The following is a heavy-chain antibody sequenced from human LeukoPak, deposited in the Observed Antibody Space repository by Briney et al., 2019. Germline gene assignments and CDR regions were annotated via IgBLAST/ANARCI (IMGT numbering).Heavy chain of an antibody. J-gene: IGHJ4*02. CDR3: ASYGDYLSGYFDY. CDR2: IYYSGST. V-gene: IGHV4-59*08. CDR1: GGSISSYY. Sequence: PSETLSLTCTVSGGSISSYYWSWIRQPPGKGLEWIGYIYYSGSTNYNPSLKSRVTISVDTSKNRFSLKLSSVTAADTAVYYCASYGDYLSGYFDYWGQGTLVTVSS. D-gene: IGHD4-17*01.